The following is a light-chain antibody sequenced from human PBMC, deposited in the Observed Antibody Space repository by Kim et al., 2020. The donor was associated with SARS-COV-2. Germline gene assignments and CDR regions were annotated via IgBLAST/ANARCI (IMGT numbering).Light chain of an antibody. CDR3: QVWDSSSDHPVV. Sequence: PGKPARITCGGNNIGSKSVHWYQPKPGQAPVLVIYYDSDRPSGIPERFSGSNSGNTATLTISRVEAGDEADYYCQVWDSSSDHPVVFGGGTQLTVL. CDR1: NIGSKS. V-gene: IGLV3-21*04. J-gene: IGLJ2*01. CDR2: YDS.